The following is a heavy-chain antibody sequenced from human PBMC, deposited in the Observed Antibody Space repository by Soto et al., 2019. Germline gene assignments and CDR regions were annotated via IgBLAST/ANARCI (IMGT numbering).Heavy chain of an antibody. CDR2: IIPIFGTA. Sequence: RGSVKVSCQASGGTFSSYASSWVRQAPGQGLEWMGGIIPIFGTANYAQKFQGRVTITADGSTSTAYMELSSLRSEDTAVYYCARDPGLAPGLLAAAGKVWFDPWGQGTLVTVSS. CDR3: ARDPGLAPGLLAAAGKVWFDP. V-gene: IGHV1-69*13. J-gene: IGHJ5*02. D-gene: IGHD6-13*01. CDR1: GGTFSSYA.